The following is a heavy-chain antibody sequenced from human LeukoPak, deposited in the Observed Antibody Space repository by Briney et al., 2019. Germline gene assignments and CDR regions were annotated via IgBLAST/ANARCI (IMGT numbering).Heavy chain of an antibody. CDR3: AISPRYSRLNRG. D-gene: IGHD6-13*01. V-gene: IGHV3-21*01. CDR1: GFTFSTYS. CDR2: ISSSSSYI. J-gene: IGHJ4*02. Sequence: PGGSLRLSCATSGFTFSTYSMNWVRQAPGKGLEWVSSISSSSSYIYYADSVKGRFTISRDNAKTSLYLQMNSLRAEDTALYYCAISPRYSRLNRGWGQGTLVTVSS.